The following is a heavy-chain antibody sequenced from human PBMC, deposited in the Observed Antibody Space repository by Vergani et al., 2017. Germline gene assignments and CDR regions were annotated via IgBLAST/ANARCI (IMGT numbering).Heavy chain of an antibody. D-gene: IGHD5-18*01. J-gene: IGHJ4*02. V-gene: IGHV3-30*18. Sequence: QVQLVESGGGVVQPGRSLRLSCAASGFTFSSYGMHWVRQAPGKGLEWVAVISYDGSNKYYADSVKGRFTISRDNSKNTLYLQMNSLRAEDTAVYYCAKDTAMARDYWGQGTLVTVSS. CDR1: GFTFSSYG. CDR2: ISYDGSNK. CDR3: AKDTAMARDY.